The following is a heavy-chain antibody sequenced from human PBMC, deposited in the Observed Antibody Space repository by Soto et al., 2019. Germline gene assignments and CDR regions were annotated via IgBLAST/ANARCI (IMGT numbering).Heavy chain of an antibody. J-gene: IGHJ5*02. CDR1: GFTFSSYA. CDR3: VKDAYYDFWSGHNWFDP. Sequence: GGSLRPSCSASGFTFSSYAMHWVRQAPGKGLEYVSAISSNGGSTYYADSVRGRFTISRDNSKNTLYLQMSSLRAEDTAVYYCVKDAYYDFWSGHNWFDPWGQGTLVTVSS. D-gene: IGHD3-3*01. V-gene: IGHV3-64D*06. CDR2: ISSNGGST.